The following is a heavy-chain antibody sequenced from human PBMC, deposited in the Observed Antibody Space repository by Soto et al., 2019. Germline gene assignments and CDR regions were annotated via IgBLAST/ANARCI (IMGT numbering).Heavy chain of an antibody. V-gene: IGHV3-48*01. CDR3: ARGQYCTNGVCYRFDY. J-gene: IGHJ4*02. CDR2: ISSSSSTI. CDR1: GFTFSSYS. D-gene: IGHD2-8*01. Sequence: EVQLVESRGGLVQPGGSLRLSCAASGFTFSSYSMNWVRQAPGKGLEWVSYISSSSSTIYYADSVKGRFTISRDNAKNSLYLQMNSLRAEDTAVYYCARGQYCTNGVCYRFDYWGQGTLVTVSS.